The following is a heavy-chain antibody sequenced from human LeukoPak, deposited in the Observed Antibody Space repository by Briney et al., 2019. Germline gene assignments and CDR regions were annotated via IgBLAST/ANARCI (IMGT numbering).Heavy chain of an antibody. J-gene: IGHJ4*02. D-gene: IGHD6-19*01. V-gene: IGHV4-59*08. CDR3: SRWYSSGWVFDY. CDR2: IHYSGGT. Sequence: SETLSVTCTVSGGTISSYYWNWIRQPPGKGLECICYIHYSGGTKYNPSLKSRVTISVDTSMTQLSLKLSSVTAADTALYYPSRWYSSGWVFDYWGGGTLVSVCS. CDR1: GGTISSYY.